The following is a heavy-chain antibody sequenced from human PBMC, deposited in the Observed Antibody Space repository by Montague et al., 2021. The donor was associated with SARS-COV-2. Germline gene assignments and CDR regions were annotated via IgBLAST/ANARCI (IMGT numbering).Heavy chain of an antibody. Sequence: SETLSLTCTVSGSSISSSSYYWGWIRQPPGKGLEWIGSIYYSGSTYYNPSLKSRVTISVDTSKDQFSLKLSSVTAADTAAYYCARLASGWWELTLDYWGQGTLVTVSS. V-gene: IGHV4-39*01. CDR1: GSSISSSSYY. CDR3: ARLASGWWELTLDY. J-gene: IGHJ4*02. CDR2: IYYSGST. D-gene: IGHD2-15*01.